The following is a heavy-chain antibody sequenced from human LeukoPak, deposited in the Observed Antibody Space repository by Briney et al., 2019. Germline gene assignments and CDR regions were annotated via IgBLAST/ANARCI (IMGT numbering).Heavy chain of an antibody. Sequence: PSETLSLTCTVSGGSISSSSYYWGWIRQPPGKGLEWIGSIYYSGSTYYNPSLKSRVTISVDTSKNQFSLKLSSVTAAHTAGYYCARLSELVRTFAFDTWGQGALVTVSP. CDR2: IYYSGST. J-gene: IGHJ4*02. CDR3: ARLSELVRTFAFDT. D-gene: IGHD1-26*01. V-gene: IGHV4-39*01. CDR1: GGSISSSSYY.